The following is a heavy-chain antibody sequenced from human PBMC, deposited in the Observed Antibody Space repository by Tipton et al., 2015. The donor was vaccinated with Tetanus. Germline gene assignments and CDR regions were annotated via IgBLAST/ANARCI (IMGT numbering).Heavy chain of an antibody. CDR1: GGSISGGGYS. Sequence: TLSLTCAVSGGSISGGGYSWSWIRQPPGKGLEWIGYIYHSGSTYYNPSLKSRVTISVDRSKNQFSLKLSSVTAADTAVYYCARVVIWFGAPPSHFDYWGQGTLVTVSS. D-gene: IGHD3-10*01. CDR3: ARVVIWFGAPPSHFDY. J-gene: IGHJ4*02. CDR2: IYHSGST. V-gene: IGHV4-30-2*01.